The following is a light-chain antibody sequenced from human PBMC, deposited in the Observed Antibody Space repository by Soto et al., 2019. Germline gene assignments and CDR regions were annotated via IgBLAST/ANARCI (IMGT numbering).Light chain of an antibody. CDR3: QQYNNWPFS. V-gene: IGKV3-15*01. CDR1: QGVTTN. Sequence: EIVSTQSPGTLSVSPGARATLSCRAGQGVTTNFAWYQQKSGQSHRLLIYDVSIRATGVPASFSGTGSETDFTLTISGMQSEDSAVYVCQQYNNWPFSVGQGTRREIK. J-gene: IGKJ5*01. CDR2: DVS.